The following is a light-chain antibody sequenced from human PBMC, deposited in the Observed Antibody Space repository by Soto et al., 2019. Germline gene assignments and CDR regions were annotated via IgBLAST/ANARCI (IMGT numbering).Light chain of an antibody. Sequence: QSVLTQPPSVSGAPGQRVTISCTGSSSNIGAGYDVHWYQQLPGTAPKLLIYGNTNRPSGVPDRLSGSKSGTSASLAITGLQAEDETDYYCQSYDNSLSGWVFGGGTKVTVL. CDR2: GNT. CDR3: QSYDNSLSGWV. J-gene: IGLJ3*02. CDR1: SSNIGAGYD. V-gene: IGLV1-40*01.